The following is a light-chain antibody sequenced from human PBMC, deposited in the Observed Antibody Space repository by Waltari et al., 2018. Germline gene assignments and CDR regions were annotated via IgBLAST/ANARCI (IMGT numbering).Light chain of an antibody. CDR2: DAS. V-gene: IGKV1-33*01. Sequence: DIQMTQSPSSLSAPVGDRVTITCQASQDINNFLNWYQQKPGRAPSPLIYDASNLETGVPSRCSGSGSGTHFTLTISSLQTEDSATYYCQQFDTLPPSFGGGTKVEI. J-gene: IGKJ4*01. CDR1: QDINNF. CDR3: QQFDTLPPS.